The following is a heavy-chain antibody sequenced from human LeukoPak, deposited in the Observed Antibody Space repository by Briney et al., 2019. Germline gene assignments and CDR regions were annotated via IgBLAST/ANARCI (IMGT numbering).Heavy chain of an antibody. CDR2: IFYSGST. Sequence: PSETLSLTCTVSSGSISTSNYYWGWVRQPPGKALEWIGNIFYSGSTYYSPSLKSRVTISLDTSRNQFSLKLSSVTAADTAVYYCARDTGKTVLRFLEWVIGPYYYYYYMDVWGKGTTVTVSS. V-gene: IGHV4-39*07. J-gene: IGHJ6*03. CDR1: SGSISTSNYY. D-gene: IGHD3-3*01. CDR3: ARDTGKTVLRFLEWVIGPYYYYYYMDV.